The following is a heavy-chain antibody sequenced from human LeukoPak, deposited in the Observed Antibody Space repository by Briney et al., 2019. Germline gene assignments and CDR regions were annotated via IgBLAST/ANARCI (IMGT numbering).Heavy chain of an antibody. D-gene: IGHD3-22*01. V-gene: IGHV1-18*01. J-gene: IGHJ4*02. CDR3: ASRNYYDTTGYYQFYFDY. Sequence: ASVKVSCKASGYTFTNFGITWVRQAPGQGLEWMGWIAPYNGDTHYTQSLQDRVTRTTDTSTSTAYMELRSLRSDDTAVYYCASRNYYDTTGYYQFYFDYWGQGTLVTVSS. CDR1: GYTFTNFG. CDR2: IAPYNGDT.